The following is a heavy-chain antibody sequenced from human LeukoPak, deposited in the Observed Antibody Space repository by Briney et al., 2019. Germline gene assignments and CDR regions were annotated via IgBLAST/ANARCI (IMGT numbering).Heavy chain of an antibody. CDR2: ISYDGSNK. J-gene: IGHJ4*02. CDR1: GFTFSSYA. Sequence: SGRSLRLSCAASGFTFSSYAMHWVRQAPGKGLEWVAVISYDGSNKYYADSVKGRFTISRDNSKNTLYLQMNSLRAEDTAVCYCAREIVVVVAEHFDYWGQGTLVTVSS. CDR3: AREIVVVVAEHFDY. D-gene: IGHD2-15*01. V-gene: IGHV3-30*04.